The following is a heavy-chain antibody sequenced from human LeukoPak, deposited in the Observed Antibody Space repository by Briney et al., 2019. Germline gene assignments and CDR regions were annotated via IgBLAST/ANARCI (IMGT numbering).Heavy chain of an antibody. D-gene: IGHD3-3*01. CDR1: GFTFSSYA. V-gene: IGHV3-23*01. J-gene: IGHJ4*02. Sequence: GGSLRLSCAASGFTFSSYAMSWVRHAPEKGLEWVSAISGSGGTTYYADSVKGRFIISRDNSKNTLYLQMNSLRAEDTAVYYCAKRHYDFWSGYQNQMYYFDYWGQGALVTVPS. CDR2: ISGSGGTT. CDR3: AKRHYDFWSGYQNQMYYFDY.